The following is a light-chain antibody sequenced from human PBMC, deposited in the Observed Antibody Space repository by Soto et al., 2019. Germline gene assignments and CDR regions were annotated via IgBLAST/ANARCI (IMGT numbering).Light chain of an antibody. Sequence: EVVMTQSPAILSVSPGERATLSCRASQSVGINVAWYQQKPGQAPRLLIYGASTKATGSPDRFSASGSATEFTLPTSSLLSEDFAVYYCQQYNDWPRTFGQGTKVDIK. CDR2: GAS. V-gene: IGKV3-15*01. CDR3: QQYNDWPRT. J-gene: IGKJ1*01. CDR1: QSVGIN.